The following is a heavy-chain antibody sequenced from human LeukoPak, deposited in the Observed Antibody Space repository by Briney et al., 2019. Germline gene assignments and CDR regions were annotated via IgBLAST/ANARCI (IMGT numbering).Heavy chain of an antibody. V-gene: IGHV3-66*04. Sequence: PGGSLRLSCAASGFIVSTNYVSWVRQAPGKGLEWVSVIYSGGSTYYADSVKGRFTISRDNSNNSLYLQMNSLRAEDTAVYYCARHEGITMIINWGQGTLVTVSS. J-gene: IGHJ4*02. CDR2: IYSGGST. D-gene: IGHD3-22*01. CDR3: ARHEGITMIIN. CDR1: GFIVSTNY.